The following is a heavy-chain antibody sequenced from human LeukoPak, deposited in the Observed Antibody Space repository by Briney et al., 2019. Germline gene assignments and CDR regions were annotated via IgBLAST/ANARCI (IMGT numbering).Heavy chain of an antibody. V-gene: IGHV3-23*01. CDR2: ISGSGGST. Sequence: EGSLRLSCAASGFTFSTYAMSWVRQAPGKGLEWVSAISGSGGSTYYADSVKGRFTISRDNSKNTLYLQMNSLRAEDTAVYYCVNSRKYYDSSGYYYGGFDYWGQGTLVTVSS. CDR1: GFTFSTYA. D-gene: IGHD3-22*01. J-gene: IGHJ4*02. CDR3: VNSRKYYDSSGYYYGGFDY.